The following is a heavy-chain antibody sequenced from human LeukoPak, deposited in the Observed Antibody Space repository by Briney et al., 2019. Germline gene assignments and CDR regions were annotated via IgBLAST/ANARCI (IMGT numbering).Heavy chain of an antibody. D-gene: IGHD6-19*01. CDR1: GGTVSSYA. J-gene: IGHJ3*02. Sequence: SVKVSCKASGGTVSSYASSWVRQAPGQVLEWMGGIIPIFGTANYAQKFQGRVTITADKSTSTAYMELSSLRSEDTAVYYCARVAAVAGTMAFDIWGQGTMVTVSS. CDR3: ARVAAVAGTMAFDI. V-gene: IGHV1-69*06. CDR2: IIPIFGTA.